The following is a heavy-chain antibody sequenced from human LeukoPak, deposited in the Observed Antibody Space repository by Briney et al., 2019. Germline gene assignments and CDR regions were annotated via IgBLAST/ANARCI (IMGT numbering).Heavy chain of an antibody. D-gene: IGHD6-13*01. CDR3: VKRYSSSWYAHFDY. CDR2: ISSSGGST. J-gene: IGHJ4*02. Sequence: PGGFLRLSCAASGFTFSSYWMSWVRQAPGKGLEWVSSISSSGGSTYYADSVKGRFTMSRDNSKNTLFLQMNSLRGDDTAVYYCVKRYSSSWYAHFDYWGQGTLVTVSS. V-gene: IGHV3-23*01. CDR1: GFTFSSYW.